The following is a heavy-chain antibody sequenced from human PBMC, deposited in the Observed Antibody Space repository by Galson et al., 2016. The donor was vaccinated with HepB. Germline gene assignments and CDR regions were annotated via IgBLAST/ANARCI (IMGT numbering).Heavy chain of an antibody. J-gene: IGHJ4*02. CDR1: GFTFSSYA. D-gene: IGHD5-24*01. Sequence: SLRLSCAASGFTFSSYAMHWARQAPGKGLEYVSAISSNGGSTYYADSVKGRFTISRDNSKNTLYLQMNSLRADDTAVYYCARDPGYITAAPFFDYWGQGTLVTVSS. V-gene: IGHV3-64*04. CDR3: ARDPGYITAAPFFDY. CDR2: ISSNGGST.